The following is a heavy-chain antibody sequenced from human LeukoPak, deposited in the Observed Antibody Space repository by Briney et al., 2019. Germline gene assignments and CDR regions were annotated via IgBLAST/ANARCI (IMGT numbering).Heavy chain of an antibody. CDR2: ISGNGGST. V-gene: IGHV3-23*01. Sequence: GGSLRLSCAASGFTFSSYDMSWVRQAPGKGLEWVSAISGNGGSTYYADSVKGRFTISRDNAKNSLYLQMNSLRAEDTAVYYCARASIEGGFDYWGQGTLVTVSS. CDR3: ARASIEGGFDY. J-gene: IGHJ4*02. CDR1: GFTFSSYD. D-gene: IGHD2-21*01.